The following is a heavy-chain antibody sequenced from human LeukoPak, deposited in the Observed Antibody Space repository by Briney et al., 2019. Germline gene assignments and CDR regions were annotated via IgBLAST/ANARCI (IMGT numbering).Heavy chain of an antibody. CDR3: ARRAPYYYYMDV. Sequence: PSETLSLTCTVSGGSISSYYWSWIRQPPGKGLEWIGYIYTSGSTNYNPSLKSRVTISVGTSKNQFSLKLSSVTAADTAVYYCARRAPYYYYMDVWGKGTTVTVSS. V-gene: IGHV4-4*09. J-gene: IGHJ6*03. CDR1: GGSISSYY. CDR2: IYTSGST.